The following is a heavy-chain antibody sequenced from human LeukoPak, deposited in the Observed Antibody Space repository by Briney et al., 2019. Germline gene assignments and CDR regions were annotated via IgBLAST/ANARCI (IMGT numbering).Heavy chain of an antibody. V-gene: IGHV1-46*01. Sequence: GASMKVSCKASGYTFTSYYMHWVRQAPGQGLEWMGIINPSGGSTSYAQKFQGRVTMTRDMSTSTVYMELSSLRSEDTAVYYCARDGVVVRPGNNWFDPWGQGTLVTVSS. J-gene: IGHJ5*02. CDR3: ARDGVVVRPGNNWFDP. CDR1: GYTFTSYY. CDR2: INPSGGST. D-gene: IGHD2-2*01.